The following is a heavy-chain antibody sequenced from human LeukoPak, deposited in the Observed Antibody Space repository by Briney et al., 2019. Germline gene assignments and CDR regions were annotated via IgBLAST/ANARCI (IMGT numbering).Heavy chain of an antibody. CDR1: GGSITTYY. Sequence: PSETLSLTCTVSGGSITTYYWSWIRQPAGKGLEWIGRIYTSGTTNYNPSLKSRVTMSLDTSNHKLSLKLSSVTAADTAVYYCARLNHDNCFGFWGQGILVTVSS. CDR3: ARLNHDNCFGF. D-gene: IGHD1-1*01. J-gene: IGHJ4*02. V-gene: IGHV4-4*07. CDR2: IYTSGTT.